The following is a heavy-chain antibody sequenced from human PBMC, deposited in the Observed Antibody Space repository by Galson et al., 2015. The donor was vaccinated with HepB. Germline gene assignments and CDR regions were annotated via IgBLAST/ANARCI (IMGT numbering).Heavy chain of an antibody. D-gene: IGHD6-6*01. J-gene: IGHJ4*02. CDR1: GFTFSSYG. CDR3: ARDRSIAARRGALDY. Sequence: SLRLSCAASGFTFSSYGMHWVRQAPGKGLEWVAVIWYDGSNKYYADSVKGRFTISRDNSKNTLYLQMNSLRAEDTAVYYCARDRSIAARRGALDYWGQGTLVTVSS. CDR2: IWYDGSNK. V-gene: IGHV3-33*01.